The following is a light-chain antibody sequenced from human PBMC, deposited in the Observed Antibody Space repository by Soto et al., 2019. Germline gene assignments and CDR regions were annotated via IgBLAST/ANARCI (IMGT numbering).Light chain of an antibody. CDR3: HQYHYWPPIT. V-gene: IGKV3-15*01. CDR1: QDVRIN. CDR2: GAS. J-gene: IGKJ5*01. Sequence: EVVMTQSPATLSVSPGERATLSCRTSQDVRINLAWYQQKPGQAPRLLIQGASTRATGVPVRFSGSGSGTEFTLTSTSLQSGDSAVYYCHQYHYWPPITFGQGTRLEIK.